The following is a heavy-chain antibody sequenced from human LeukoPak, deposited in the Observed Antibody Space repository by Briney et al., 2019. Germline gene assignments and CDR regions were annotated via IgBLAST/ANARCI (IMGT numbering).Heavy chain of an antibody. Sequence: SETLSLTCAVYGGSFSGYYWSWIRQPPGKGLEWIGEINHSGSTNYNPSLKSRVTISVDTSKNQFSLKLSSVTAADTAVYYCARWAPARSRHCSSTSCRNWFDPWGQGTLVTVSS. V-gene: IGHV4-34*01. CDR1: GGSFSGYY. D-gene: IGHD2-2*01. J-gene: IGHJ5*02. CDR2: INHSGST. CDR3: ARWAPARSRHCSSTSCRNWFDP.